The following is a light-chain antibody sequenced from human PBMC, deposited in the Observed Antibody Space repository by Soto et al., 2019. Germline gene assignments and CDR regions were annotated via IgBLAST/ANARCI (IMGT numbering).Light chain of an antibody. Sequence: DIVLTQSPATVSVSPGERATLSCRASQSVSSNLAWYQHKVGQAPRLLIYGASTRVTGVPARFSGSGSGTDFTLTISYLKSEDFGIYYCQQYNDRLPKGTVGGGTKVEI. CDR2: GAS. CDR1: QSVSSN. J-gene: IGKJ4*01. V-gene: IGKV3-15*01. CDR3: QQYNDRLPKGT.